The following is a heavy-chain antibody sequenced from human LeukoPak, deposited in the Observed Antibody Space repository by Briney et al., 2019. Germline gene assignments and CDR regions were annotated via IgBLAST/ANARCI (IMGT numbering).Heavy chain of an antibody. V-gene: IGHV1-69*13. Sequence: ASVKVSCKASVGTFSSYAISWVRQAPGQGLEWMGGIIPIFGTANYAQKFQGRVTITADESTSTAYMELSSLRSEDTAVYYCAKDRYSSSSGHSYYFDYWGQGTLVTVSS. D-gene: IGHD6-6*01. CDR3: AKDRYSSSSGHSYYFDY. CDR1: VGTFSSYA. J-gene: IGHJ4*02. CDR2: IIPIFGTA.